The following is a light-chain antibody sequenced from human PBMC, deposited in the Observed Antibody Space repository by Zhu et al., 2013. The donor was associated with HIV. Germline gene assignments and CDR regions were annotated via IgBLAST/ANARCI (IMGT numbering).Light chain of an antibody. J-gene: IGLJ2*01. V-gene: IGLV3-19*01. Sequence: SSELTQDPAVSVALGQTVRITCQGDSLRSYYASWYQQKPGQAPLLVIYGKNNRPSGIPDRFSGSSSGNTASLTITGAQAEDEADYYCNSRDSSGNHLLFGGGTKLTVL. CDR3: NSRDSSGNHLL. CDR2: GKN. CDR1: SLRSYY.